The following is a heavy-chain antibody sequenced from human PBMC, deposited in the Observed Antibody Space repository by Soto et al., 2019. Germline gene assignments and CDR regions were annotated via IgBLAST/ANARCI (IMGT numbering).Heavy chain of an antibody. D-gene: IGHD6-13*01. Sequence: GGSLRISCAASGFTFDDYAMHWVRQAPGKGLEWVSGISWNSGSIGYADSVKGRFTISRDNAKNSLYLQMNSLRAEDTALYYCAKEGYSSSWSDYYYGMDVWGQGTTVTVSS. V-gene: IGHV3-9*01. CDR2: ISWNSGSI. CDR3: AKEGYSSSWSDYYYGMDV. J-gene: IGHJ6*02. CDR1: GFTFDDYA.